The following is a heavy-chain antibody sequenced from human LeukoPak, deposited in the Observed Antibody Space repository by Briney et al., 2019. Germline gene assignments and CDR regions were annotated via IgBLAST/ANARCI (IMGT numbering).Heavy chain of an antibody. CDR2: IYTSGST. D-gene: IGHD1-26*01. CDR3: ARGLSTEPYYYGMDV. V-gene: IGHV4-4*07. J-gene: IGHJ6*02. Sequence: SETLSLTCTVSGGSISSYYWSWIRQPAGKGLEWIGRIYTSGSTNYNPSLQSRVTMSVDTSKNQFSLKLSSVTAADTAVYYCARGLSTEPYYYGMDVWGQGTTVTVS. CDR1: GGSISSYY.